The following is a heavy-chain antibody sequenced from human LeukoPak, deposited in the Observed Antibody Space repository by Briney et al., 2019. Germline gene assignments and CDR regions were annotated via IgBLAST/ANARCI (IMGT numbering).Heavy chain of an antibody. D-gene: IGHD2-15*01. CDR3: ARDRTRCCSGGSCYSSYGMDV. CDR2: ISSSGSYT. CDR1: GFTFSSYN. V-gene: IGHV3-21*01. Sequence: PGGSLRLSCAASGFTFSSYNMNWVRQAPGKGLEWVSSISSSGSYTYYADSVKGRFTISRDNAKNSLYLQMNSLRAEDTAVYYCARDRTRCCSGGSCYSSYGMDVWGQGTTVTVSS. J-gene: IGHJ6*02.